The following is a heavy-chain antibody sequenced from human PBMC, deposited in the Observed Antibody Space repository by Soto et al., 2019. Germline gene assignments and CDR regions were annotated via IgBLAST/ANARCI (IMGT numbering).Heavy chain of an antibody. D-gene: IGHD2-2*01. J-gene: IGHJ4*02. CDR2: VSHERNTT. V-gene: IGHV3-30-3*01. Sequence: GGSLSLSGVACGFTCIRFSMYWVRQATGKGLEWVAVVSHERNTTYYVDSVKGRFTISRDNSKNTLYLQMNSLRPDDTAVYYCARDGPNGSNYADYWRQRTLVTVSS. CDR3: ARDGPNGSNYADY. CDR1: GFTCIRFS.